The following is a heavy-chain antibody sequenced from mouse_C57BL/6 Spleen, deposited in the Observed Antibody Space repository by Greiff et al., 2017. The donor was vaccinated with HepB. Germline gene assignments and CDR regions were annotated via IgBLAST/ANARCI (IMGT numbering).Heavy chain of an antibody. CDR1: GYTFTSYG. V-gene: IGHV1-81*01. CDR3: ALITTVVARENFDY. D-gene: IGHD1-1*01. J-gene: IGHJ2*01. CDR2: IYPRSGNT. Sequence: VKLQESGAELARPGASVKLSCKASGYTFTSYGISWVKQRTGQGLEWIGEIYPRSGNTYYNEKFKGKATLTADKSSSTAYMELRSLTSEDSAVYFCALITTVVARENFDYWGQGTTLTVSS.